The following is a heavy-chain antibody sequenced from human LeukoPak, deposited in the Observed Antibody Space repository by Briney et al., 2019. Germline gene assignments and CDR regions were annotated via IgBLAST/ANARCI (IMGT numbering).Heavy chain of an antibody. V-gene: IGHV1-69*13. CDR2: IIPIFGTA. J-gene: IGHJ6*02. Sequence: ASVTVSYTASGGTFSSYAINWVRQAPGQGLEWMGGIIPIFGTANYAQMFQGRVTITADESTSTAYMELSSLRSEDTAVYYCARGSTGVYYYYAMDVWGQGTTVTVFS. CDR3: ARGSTGVYYYYAMDV. D-gene: IGHD7-27*01. CDR1: GGTFSSYA.